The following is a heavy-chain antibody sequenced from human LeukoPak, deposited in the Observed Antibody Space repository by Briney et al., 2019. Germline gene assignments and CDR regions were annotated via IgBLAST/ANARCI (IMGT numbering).Heavy chain of an antibody. V-gene: IGHV3-13*04. D-gene: IGHD1-7*01. Sequence: PGGSLRLSCAVSGLIFSNYDMHWVRQATGKGLEWVSAIGTAGDTYYPGSVRGRFTMSRENAKNSLYLQMNSLTAGDTAVYYCARGTNTHFDYWVQGILVTVSS. CDR2: IGTAGDT. CDR3: ARGTNTHFDY. CDR1: GLIFSNYD. J-gene: IGHJ4*02.